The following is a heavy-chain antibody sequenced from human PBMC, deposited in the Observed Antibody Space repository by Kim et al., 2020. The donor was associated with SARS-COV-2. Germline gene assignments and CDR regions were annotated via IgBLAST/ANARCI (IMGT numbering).Heavy chain of an antibody. CDR1: GGSVSNYA. D-gene: IGHD2-15*01. Sequence: SVKVSCKASGGSVSNYAISWVRQVPGQGLQWMGEVIPFFGTTIYAQMFKGRVKITAVEAAATVYMELSSLRSDDTAVYYCARDIVAVAPTHAFSIWGQGTLITVSS. V-gene: IGHV1-69*13. CDR2: VIPFFGTT. CDR3: ARDIVAVAPTHAFSI. J-gene: IGHJ3*02.